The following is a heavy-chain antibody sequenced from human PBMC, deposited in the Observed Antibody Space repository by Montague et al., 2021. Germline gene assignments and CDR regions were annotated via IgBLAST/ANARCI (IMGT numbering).Heavy chain of an antibody. CDR2: LSNGGST. D-gene: IGHD1-26*01. CDR1: GDSINTYS. J-gene: IGHJ6*03. CDR3: ARDTVGAIGYFYYYYMDV. V-gene: IGHV4-4*07. Sequence: SETLSLTCTVFGDSINTYSWSWIRQPAGGGLEWIGRLSNGGSTNSNPSLKSRVSMSVDTSKNQFSLKLSSVTAADTAVYFCARDTVGAIGYFYYYYMDVWGRGTTVTVSS.